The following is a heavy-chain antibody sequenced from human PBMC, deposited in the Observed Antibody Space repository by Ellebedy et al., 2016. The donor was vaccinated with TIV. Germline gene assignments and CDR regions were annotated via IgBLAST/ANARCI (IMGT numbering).Heavy chain of an antibody. CDR1: GFTFSSYS. D-gene: IGHD2-8*01. CDR2: ISSSSSYI. V-gene: IGHV3-21*01. J-gene: IGHJ4*02. Sequence: GESLKISCAASGFTFSSYSMNWVRQAPGKGLEWVSSISSSSSYIYYADSVKGRFTISRDNAKNSLYLQMNSLRAEDTAVYYCARGGVGRYCTNGVYLQALDYWGQGTLVTVSS. CDR3: ARGGVGRYCTNGVYLQALDY.